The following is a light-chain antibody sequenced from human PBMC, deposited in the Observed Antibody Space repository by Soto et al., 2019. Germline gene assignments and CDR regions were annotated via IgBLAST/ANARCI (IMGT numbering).Light chain of an antibody. V-gene: IGLV2-8*01. CDR1: PSDVGGSNS. J-gene: IGLJ2*01. CDR3: SSNAPSDMV. CDR2: DVN. Sequence: QSALTQPPSASGSPGQSVTISCTGTPSDVGGSNSVSWYQQHPGKAPNLMIYDVNKRPSGVPDRFSGSKSGNTASLTVSGLQAADEAYYYCSSNAPSDMVFGGGTKVTVL.